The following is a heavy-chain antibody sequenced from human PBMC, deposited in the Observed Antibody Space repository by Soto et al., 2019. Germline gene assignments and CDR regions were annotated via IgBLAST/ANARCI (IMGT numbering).Heavy chain of an antibody. CDR3: AKSDYCSSTSCYSVYNWFDP. CDR2: ISYDGSNK. CDR1: GFTFSSYG. D-gene: IGHD2-2*01. J-gene: IGHJ5*02. V-gene: IGHV3-30*18. Sequence: GGSLRLPCAASGFTFSSYGMHWVRQAPGKGLEWVAVISYDGSNKYYADSVKGRFTISRDNSKNTLYLQMNSLRAEDTAVYYCAKSDYCSSTSCYSVYNWFDPWGQGTLVTVSS.